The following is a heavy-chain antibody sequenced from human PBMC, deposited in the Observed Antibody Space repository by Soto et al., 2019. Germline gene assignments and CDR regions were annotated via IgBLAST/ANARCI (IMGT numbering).Heavy chain of an antibody. CDR1: EGSISRYY. Sequence: TLPDTCTVAEGSISRYYRSWIRQPPGKGLEWIGYIYYSGSTNYNPSLKSRVPISVDTSKNQFSLKLSSVTAADTAVYYWARGSGLLWFGEPTGHYYYGMDVWGQGTRVTVSS. CDR2: IYYSGST. CDR3: ARGSGLLWFGEPTGHYYYGMDV. D-gene: IGHD3-10*01. J-gene: IGHJ6*02. V-gene: IGHV4-59*01.